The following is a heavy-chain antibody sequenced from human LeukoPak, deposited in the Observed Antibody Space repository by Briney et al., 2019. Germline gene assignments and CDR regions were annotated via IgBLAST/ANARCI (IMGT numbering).Heavy chain of an antibody. CDR1: GSRFTSYW. V-gene: IGHV5-51*01. CDR3: ARLLAAAGPLSPFDY. J-gene: IGHJ4*02. D-gene: IGHD6-13*01. CDR2: IYPGDSDT. Sequence: GASLKISCKGPGSRFTSYWIGWVRQMPGKGLEWMGIIYPGDSDTRYSPSFQGQVTISADKSISTAYLQWSSLNASDTARYYCARLLAAAGPLSPFDYWGQGTLVTVSS.